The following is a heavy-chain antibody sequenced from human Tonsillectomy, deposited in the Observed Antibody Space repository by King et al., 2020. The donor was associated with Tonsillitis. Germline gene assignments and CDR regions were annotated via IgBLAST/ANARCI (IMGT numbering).Heavy chain of an antibody. CDR3: AKSGEGLTTVTTD. J-gene: IGHJ4*02. V-gene: IGHV3-23*04. CDR2: VSGSGGTT. D-gene: IGHD4-11*01. CDR1: GFTFWSYA. Sequence: VQLVESGGGLVQPGGSLRLSCAASGFTFWSYAMSWVRQAPGKGLEWVSAVSGSGGTTYYADSVKGRFTISRDNSNNTLDLHMNNLTAEDTAVYYCAKSGEGLTTVTTDWGQGTLVTVSS.